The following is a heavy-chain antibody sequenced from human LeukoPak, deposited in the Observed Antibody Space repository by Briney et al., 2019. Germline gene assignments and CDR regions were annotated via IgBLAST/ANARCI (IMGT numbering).Heavy chain of an antibody. CDR2: IWSDGTEK. J-gene: IGHJ4*02. V-gene: IGHV3-33*06. Sequence: PTGGSLRLSCAGSGFTYSHFGMHWVRQAPGKGLEWVAVIWSDGTEKYYGDAVKGRFTISRDNSRNTVYLRMNNLRDDDTAVYYCAKDAQRGFDYSNSLEYWGQGTLVIVSS. D-gene: IGHD4-11*01. CDR3: AKDAQRGFDYSNSLEY. CDR1: GFTYSHFG.